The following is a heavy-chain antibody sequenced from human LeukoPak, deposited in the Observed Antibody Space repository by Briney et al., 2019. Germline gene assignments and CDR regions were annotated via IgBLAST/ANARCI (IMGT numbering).Heavy chain of an antibody. D-gene: IGHD4-23*01. CDR2: IYHSGNT. CDR1: GGSISSGGYS. J-gene: IGHJ4*02. V-gene: IGHV4-30-2*01. CDR3: ARDRGGNIPVFDY. Sequence: SETLSLTCAVSGGSISSGGYSWSWIRQPPGKGLEWIGYIYHSGNTYYYSSLKSRVTISVDRSKNQFSLKLGSVTAADTAVYYCARDRGGNIPVFDYWGQGTLVTVSS.